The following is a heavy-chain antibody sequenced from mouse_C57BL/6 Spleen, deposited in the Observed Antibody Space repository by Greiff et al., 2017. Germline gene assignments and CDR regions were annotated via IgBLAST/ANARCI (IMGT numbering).Heavy chain of an antibody. Sequence: EVQLQQSGPGLVKPSQSLSLTCSVTGYSITSGYYWNWIRQFPGNKLEWMGYISYDGSNNYNPSLKNRISITRDTSKNQFFLKLNSVTTEDTATYYCARAGTWAMDYWGQGTSVTVSS. CDR2: ISYDGSN. CDR3: ARAGTWAMDY. D-gene: IGHD3-3*01. V-gene: IGHV3-6*01. CDR1: GYSITSGYY. J-gene: IGHJ4*01.